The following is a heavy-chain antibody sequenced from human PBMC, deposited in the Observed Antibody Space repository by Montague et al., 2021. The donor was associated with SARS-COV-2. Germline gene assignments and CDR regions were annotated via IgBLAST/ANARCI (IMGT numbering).Heavy chain of an antibody. J-gene: IGHJ5*02. CDR2: VSHNGRT. CDR1: GGSINSYY. V-gene: IGHV4-59*01. D-gene: IGHD3-16*01. CDR3: VRDTQYYDDNAWDGWFDP. Sequence: SETLSLTCTVSGGSINSYYWSWVRQPPGKGLEWIGHVSHNGRTNXXPSLKSRVTISVDTSNNYFSLRLSSVTAADTAVYYCVRDTQYYDDNAWDGWFDPWGQGTLVTVSS.